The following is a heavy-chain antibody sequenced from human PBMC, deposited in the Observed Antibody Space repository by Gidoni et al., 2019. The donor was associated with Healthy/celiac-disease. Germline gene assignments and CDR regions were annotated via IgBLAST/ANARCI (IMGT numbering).Heavy chain of an antibody. CDR2: IIPIFGTA. J-gene: IGHJ6*03. CDR1: GGTFSSYA. D-gene: IGHD2-21*01. V-gene: IGHV1-69*01. Sequence: QVQLVQSGAEVKKHGSSVKVSCKASGGTFSSYAISWVRQAPGQGLEWMGGIIPIFGTANYAQKFQGRVTITADESTSTAYMELSSLRSEDTAVYYCARGVVVVIATDYYYYYMDVWGKGTTVTVSS. CDR3: ARGVVVVIATDYYYYYMDV.